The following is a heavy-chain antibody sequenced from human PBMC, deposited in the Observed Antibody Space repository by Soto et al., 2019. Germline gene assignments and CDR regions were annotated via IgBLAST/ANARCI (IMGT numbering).Heavy chain of an antibody. V-gene: IGHV4-59*01. D-gene: IGHD3-22*01. CDR3: ARLRDYDDSSGYYYNYGWFDP. Sequence: SETLSLTCTVSGGSISTYYWNWIRQPPGKGLEWIGYIYYSGSTNYNPSLKSRVTISVDTSKNQFSLKLSSVTAADTAVYYCARLRDYDDSSGYYYNYGWFDPWGQGTLVTVSS. J-gene: IGHJ5*02. CDR2: IYYSGST. CDR1: GGSISTYY.